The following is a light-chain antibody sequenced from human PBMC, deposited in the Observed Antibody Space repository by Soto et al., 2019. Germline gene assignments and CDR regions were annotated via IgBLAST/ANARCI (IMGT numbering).Light chain of an antibody. CDR3: QQYSKWPLA. V-gene: IGKV3-15*01. J-gene: IGKJ4*01. CDR2: GAS. Sequence: QSSANLVLSSGEGGTLSWKARQGVCNRLAWYQQKPGQAPRLLIEGASSRGTDIPARFSGSGSGTEFTLTITSLQSEDFAVYYCQQYSKWPLAFGGGTRLEIK. CDR1: QGVCNR.